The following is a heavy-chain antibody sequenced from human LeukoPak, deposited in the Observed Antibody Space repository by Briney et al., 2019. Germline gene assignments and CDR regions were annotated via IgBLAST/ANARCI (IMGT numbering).Heavy chain of an antibody. J-gene: IGHJ4*02. CDR1: GFSLSTSGVG. D-gene: IGHD3-10*01. CDR2: IYWNDDR. Sequence: SGPTLVNPTQTLTLTCTFSGFSLSTSGVGVGWIRQPPGKALEWLALIYWNDDRRYSPSLKSRLTITKDTSKNQVVLTMTNMDPVDTATYYCAHISMVRGGLHFDYWGQGTLVTVSS. V-gene: IGHV2-5*01. CDR3: AHISMVRGGLHFDY.